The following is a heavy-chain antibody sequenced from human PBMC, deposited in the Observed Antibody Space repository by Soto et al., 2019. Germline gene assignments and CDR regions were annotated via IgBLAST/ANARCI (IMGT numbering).Heavy chain of an antibody. Sequence: QVQLVQSGPEVKKPGASVKVSCKASGFTFTDYYMHWMRQAPGQKFEWMGWIRLNSDNTDFARDFQGRFTMTRDTSISTAYLELSSLTSDDTAVYYCARGSLASADKPSGLDVWGQGTTVTVSS. D-gene: IGHD2-2*01. CDR1: GFTFTDYY. J-gene: IGHJ6*02. V-gene: IGHV1-2*02. CDR3: ARGSLASADKPSGLDV. CDR2: IRLNSDNT.